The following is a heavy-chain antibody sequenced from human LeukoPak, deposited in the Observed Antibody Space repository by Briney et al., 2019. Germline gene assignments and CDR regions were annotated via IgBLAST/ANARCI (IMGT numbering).Heavy chain of an antibody. D-gene: IGHD2-2*01. V-gene: IGHV3-30*18. Sequence: PGRSLRLSCAASGFTFSSYGMHWVRQAPGKGLEWVAVISYDGSNTYYADSVTGRFTISRDNSKNTLYLQMNSLRAEDTAVYYCAKDATGYCSSTSCPLRRGYYYYGMDVWGQGTTVTVSS. CDR3: AKDATGYCSSTSCPLRRGYYYYGMDV. CDR1: GFTFSSYG. CDR2: ISYDGSNT. J-gene: IGHJ6*02.